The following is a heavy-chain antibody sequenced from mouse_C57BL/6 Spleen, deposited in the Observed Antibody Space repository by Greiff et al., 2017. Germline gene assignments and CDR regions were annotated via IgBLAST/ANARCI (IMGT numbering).Heavy chain of an antibody. Sequence: VQLHQPGAELVRPGSSVKLSCKASGYTFTTYSMQWMKQRPIQGLEWIGNIDPSDNDTHYNEKFKDKATLTVDKSSSTAYLQLSSLTSEDSAVYYCARYNSSRYYFDYWGQGTTLTVSS. CDR2: IDPSDNDT. V-gene: IGHV1-52*01. J-gene: IGHJ2*01. D-gene: IGHD1-1*01. CDR1: GYTFTTYS. CDR3: ARYNSSRYYFDY.